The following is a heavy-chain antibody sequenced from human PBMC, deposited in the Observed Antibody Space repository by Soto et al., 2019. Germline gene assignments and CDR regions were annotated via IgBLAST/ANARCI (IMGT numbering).Heavy chain of an antibody. J-gene: IGHJ6*02. V-gene: IGHV3-33*01. Sequence: QVQLVESGGGVVQPGRSLRLSCAASGFTFSSYGMHWVRQAPGKGLEWVAVIWYDGSNKYYADSVKGRFTISRDNSKNTLYRQMNSLRTEDTAVYYCARDVRRYSSGYYYGMDVWGQGTTVTVSS. CDR2: IWYDGSNK. CDR3: ARDVRRYSSGYYYGMDV. CDR1: GFTFSSYG. D-gene: IGHD6-19*01.